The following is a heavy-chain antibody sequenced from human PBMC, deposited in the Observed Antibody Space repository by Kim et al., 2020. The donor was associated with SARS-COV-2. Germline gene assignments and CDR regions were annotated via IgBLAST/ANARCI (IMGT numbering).Heavy chain of an antibody. CDR2: INPNSGGT. CDR3: ARGGYSYGYEFDYYYGMDV. Sequence: ASVKVSCKASGYTFTGYYMHWVRQAPGQGLEWMGRINPNSGGTNYAQKFQGRVTMTRDTSISTAYMELSRLRSDDTVVYYCARGGYSYGYEFDYYYGMDVWGQGTTVTVSS. J-gene: IGHJ6*02. D-gene: IGHD5-18*01. CDR1: GYTFTGYY. V-gene: IGHV1-2*05.